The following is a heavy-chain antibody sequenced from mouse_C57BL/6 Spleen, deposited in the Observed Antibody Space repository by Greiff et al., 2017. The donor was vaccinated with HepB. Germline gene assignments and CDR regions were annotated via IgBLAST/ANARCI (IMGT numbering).Heavy chain of an antibody. CDR3: ARSGYYAMDC. D-gene: IGHD3-1*01. V-gene: IGHV1-81*01. J-gene: IGHJ4*01. CDR2: IYPRSGNT. Sequence: QVQLKESGAELARPGASVKLSCKASGYTFTSYGISWVKQRTGQGLEWIGEIYPRSGNTYYNEKFKGKATLTADKSSSTAYMELRSLTSEDSAVYFCARSGYYAMDCWGQGTSVTVSS. CDR1: GYTFTSYG.